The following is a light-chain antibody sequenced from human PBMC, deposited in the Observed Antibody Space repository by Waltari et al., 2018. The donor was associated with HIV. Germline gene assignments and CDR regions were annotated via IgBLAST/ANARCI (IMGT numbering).Light chain of an antibody. CDR1: QRVAAN. CDR3: QQYNNRPWT. J-gene: IGKJ1*01. CDR2: GAS. V-gene: IGKV3-15*01. Sequence: EIVMTQSPTPLSVSPGERVTLSCRASQRVAANLAWYQQKPGQAPSLLISGASTRATGIPARFSGSGSGTEFTLTISNLQSEDFALYYCQQYNNRPWTFGQGTKVEIK.